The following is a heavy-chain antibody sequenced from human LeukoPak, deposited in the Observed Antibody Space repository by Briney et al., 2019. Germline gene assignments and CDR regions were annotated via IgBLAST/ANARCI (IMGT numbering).Heavy chain of an antibody. J-gene: IGHJ6*02. CDR1: GFTFSSYA. CDR3: ARDPSSSSFRLVGYYYGMDV. V-gene: IGHV3-30-3*01. CDR2: ISYDGSNK. D-gene: IGHD6-6*01. Sequence: PGGSLRLSCAASGFTFSSYAMHWVRQAPGKELEWVAVISYDGSNKYYTDSVKGRFTISRDNSKNTLYLQMNSLRAEDTAVYYCARDPSSSSFRLVGYYYGMDVWGQGTTVTVSS.